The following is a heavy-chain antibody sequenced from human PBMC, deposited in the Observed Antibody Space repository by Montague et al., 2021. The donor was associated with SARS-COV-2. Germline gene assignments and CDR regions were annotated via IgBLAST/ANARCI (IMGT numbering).Heavy chain of an antibody. Sequence: SETLSLTCTVSGASVASGNFYWSWIRQPPGKGLEWIGYMYYTGHTXYNPSLESRVTMPVDPSKNQFSLTLTSATAADTAVYYCARSRANVPSRPGFDYWGQGALVTVSS. CDR3: ARSRANVPSRPGFDY. D-gene: IGHD6-6*01. J-gene: IGHJ4*02. CDR1: GASVASGNFY. V-gene: IGHV4-61*01. CDR2: MYYTGHT.